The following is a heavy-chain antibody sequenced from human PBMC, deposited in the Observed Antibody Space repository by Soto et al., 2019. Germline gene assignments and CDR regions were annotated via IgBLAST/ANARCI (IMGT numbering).Heavy chain of an antibody. Sequence: PGESLKISCXGSGYRFTNFWITWVRQMPGKGLEWMGGIDPSDSHTYYSPSFQGHLTFSADRSINTAYVQWSGLKASDSAIYYCATGAPANFAHNYFDSWGQGTLVTVSS. J-gene: IGHJ4*02. CDR3: ATGAPANFAHNYFDS. CDR1: GYRFTNFW. CDR2: IDPSDSHT. D-gene: IGHD2-21*01. V-gene: IGHV5-10-1*01.